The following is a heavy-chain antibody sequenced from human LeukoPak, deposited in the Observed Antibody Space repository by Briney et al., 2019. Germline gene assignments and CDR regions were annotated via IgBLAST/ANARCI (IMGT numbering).Heavy chain of an antibody. Sequence: PGGSLRLSCAASGFTFADYGMSWVRQAPGKGLEWVSGINWNGGTTDYGDPVKGRFTISRHNSKNTLYLQMNSLRAEDTAVYYCARSSPEQLWDDYFDYWGQGTLVTVSS. D-gene: IGHD5-18*01. CDR3: ARSSPEQLWDDYFDY. J-gene: IGHJ4*02. CDR2: INWNGGTT. V-gene: IGHV3-20*04. CDR1: GFTFADYG.